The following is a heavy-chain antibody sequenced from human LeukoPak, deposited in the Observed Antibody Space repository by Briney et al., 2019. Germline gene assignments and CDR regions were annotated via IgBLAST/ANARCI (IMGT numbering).Heavy chain of an antibody. Sequence: GGSLRLSCAASGFTFSSYSMNWVRQAPGKGLEWVAFIRYDGSNKYYADSVKGRFTISRDNSKNTLYLQMNSLRAEDTAVYYCAKDLRYCSSTSCRFSGYFDYWGQGTLVTVSS. D-gene: IGHD2-2*01. V-gene: IGHV3-30*02. CDR1: GFTFSSYS. CDR3: AKDLRYCSSTSCRFSGYFDY. CDR2: IRYDGSNK. J-gene: IGHJ4*02.